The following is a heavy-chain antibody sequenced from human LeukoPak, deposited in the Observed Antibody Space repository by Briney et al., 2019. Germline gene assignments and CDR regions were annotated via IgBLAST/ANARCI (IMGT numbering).Heavy chain of an antibody. J-gene: IGHJ4*02. D-gene: IGHD5-18*01. CDR2: IYYSGST. V-gene: IGHV4-59*08. Sequence: ASETLSLTCTVSGGSISSYYWSWIRQPPGKGLEWIGYIYYSGSTNYNPSLKSRVTISVDTSKNQFSLKLSSVTAADTAVYYCASLSYGYYFDYWGQGTLVTVSS. CDR1: GGSISSYY. CDR3: ASLSYGYYFDY.